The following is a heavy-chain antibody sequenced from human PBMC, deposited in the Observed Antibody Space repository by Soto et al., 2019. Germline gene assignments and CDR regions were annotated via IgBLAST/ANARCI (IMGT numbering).Heavy chain of an antibody. CDR3: ARDFAGIAAAGTVYYYGMDV. D-gene: IGHD6-13*01. Sequence: QVQLVESGGGVVQPGRSLRLSCAASGFTFSSYGMHWVRQAPGKGLEWVAVIWYDGSNKYYADSVKGRFTISRDNSKNRLYLKMNSLRAEDTAVYYCARDFAGIAAAGTVYYYGMDVWGQGTTVTVSS. V-gene: IGHV3-33*01. J-gene: IGHJ6*01. CDR1: GFTFSSYG. CDR2: IWYDGSNK.